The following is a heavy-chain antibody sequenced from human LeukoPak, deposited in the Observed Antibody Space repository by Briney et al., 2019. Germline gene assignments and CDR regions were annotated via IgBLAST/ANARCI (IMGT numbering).Heavy chain of an antibody. CDR1: GGSFSGYY. J-gene: IGHJ6*02. CDR3: AREPGYCSGGSCYYYYGMDV. V-gene: IGHV4-34*01. CDR2: INHSGST. Sequence: PSETLSLTCAVSGGSFSGYYWSWIRQPPGKGLEWIGEINHSGSTNYNPSLKGRVTISVDTSKNQFSLKLSSVTAAGTAVYYCAREPGYCSGGSCYYYYGMDVWGQGTTVTVSS. D-gene: IGHD2-15*01.